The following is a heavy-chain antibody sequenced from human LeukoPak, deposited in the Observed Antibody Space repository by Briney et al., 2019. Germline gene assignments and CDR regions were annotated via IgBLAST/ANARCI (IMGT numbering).Heavy chain of an antibody. V-gene: IGHV4-59*01. CDR1: GGSISSYY. J-gene: IGHJ4*02. D-gene: IGHD1-26*01. CDR2: IYYSGST. Sequence: PSETLSLTCTVSGGSISSYYWSWIRQPPGEGLEWIGYIYYSGSTNYNPSLKSRVTISVDTSKNQFSLKLSSVTAADTAVYYCAALVGATVSYWGQGTLVTVSS. CDR3: AALVGATVSY.